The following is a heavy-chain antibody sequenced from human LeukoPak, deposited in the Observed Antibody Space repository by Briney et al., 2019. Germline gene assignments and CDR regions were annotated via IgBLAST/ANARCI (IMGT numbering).Heavy chain of an antibody. D-gene: IGHD6-13*01. CDR2: ISWDGGST. CDR1: GFTFDDYA. Sequence: GGSLRLSCAASGFTFDDYAMHWVRQAPGKGLEWVSLISWDGGSTYYADSVKGRFTISRDNAKNSLYLQMNSLRAEDTAVYYCARAGSSWYGAFDIWGQGTMVTVSS. V-gene: IGHV3-43D*03. J-gene: IGHJ3*02. CDR3: ARAGSSWYGAFDI.